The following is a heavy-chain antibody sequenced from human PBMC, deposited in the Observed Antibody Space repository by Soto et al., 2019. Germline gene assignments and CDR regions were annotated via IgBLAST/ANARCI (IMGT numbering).Heavy chain of an antibody. D-gene: IGHD1-1*01. CDR3: AKNGLSNSPSAIDS. V-gene: IGHV3-23*04. CDR2: ISGNGRNT. CDR1: GFTFNNNG. Sequence: VQLVESGGGVVQPGRSLRLSCVTSGFTFNNNGMSWVRQAPGKGLDWVSGISGNGRNTYYADSVKGRFTISRDNSKNTLFLQMNSLRADDTAVYYCAKNGLSNSPSAIDSWGQGTLVTVSS. J-gene: IGHJ4*02.